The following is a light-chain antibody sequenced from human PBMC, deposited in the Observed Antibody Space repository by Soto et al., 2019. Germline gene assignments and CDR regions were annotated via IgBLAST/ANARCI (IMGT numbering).Light chain of an antibody. CDR1: WSNIGDNT. CDR2: NNN. Sequence: QSVLTQPPSASGTPGQRVTISCSGSWSNIGDNTVDWYQQLPGTAPKLLIYNNNQRPSGVPDRFSGSKSGTSASLAISGLQSEDEADYYCAAWDDNLNGRVFGGGTKRTVL. V-gene: IGLV1-44*01. J-gene: IGLJ3*02. CDR3: AAWDDNLNGRV.